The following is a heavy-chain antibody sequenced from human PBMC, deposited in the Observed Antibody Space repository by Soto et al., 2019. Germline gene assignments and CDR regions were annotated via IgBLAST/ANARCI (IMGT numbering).Heavy chain of an antibody. CDR1: GFTFSSYA. J-gene: IGHJ4*02. V-gene: IGHV3-23*01. D-gene: IGHD3-10*01. CDR2: ISGSGGST. CDR3: AKGQYGSGSQIDY. Sequence: GGSLRLSCAASGFTFSSYAMSWVRQAPGKGLEWVSAISGSGGSTYYADSVKGRFIIYRDNSKNTLYLQMNSLSAEDTAVYCCAKGQYGSGSQIDYWGQGTLVTVSS.